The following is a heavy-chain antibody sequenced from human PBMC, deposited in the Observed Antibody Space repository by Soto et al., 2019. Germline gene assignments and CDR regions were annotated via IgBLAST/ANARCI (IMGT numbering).Heavy chain of an antibody. D-gene: IGHD4-17*01. CDR1: NDSITSSRHY. Sequence: PSETLSLTCTVSNDSITSSRHYWAWIRQAPGKGLEWIGTIFYTGTTYYNPSLASRVTMSVDMSKNQISLLLNSVAAADTAVYYCTWVGGYYGDYPNFDYWGQGALVTVSS. V-gene: IGHV4-39*07. CDR3: TWVGGYYGDYPNFDY. J-gene: IGHJ4*02. CDR2: IFYTGTT.